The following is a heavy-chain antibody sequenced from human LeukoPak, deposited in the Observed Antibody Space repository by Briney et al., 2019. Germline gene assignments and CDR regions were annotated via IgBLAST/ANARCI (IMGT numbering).Heavy chain of an antibody. CDR1: GGYISSYY. Sequence: SETLPLTCTVSGGYISSYYWSWIRQPPGKGLEWIGYTYYSGSTNYNPSLKSRVTISVDTSKNQFSLKLSSVTAADTAVYYCARHVRYGSGSYYGPGFDYWGQGTLVTVSS. CDR2: TYYSGST. V-gene: IGHV4-59*08. CDR3: ARHVRYGSGSYYGPGFDY. D-gene: IGHD3-10*01. J-gene: IGHJ4*02.